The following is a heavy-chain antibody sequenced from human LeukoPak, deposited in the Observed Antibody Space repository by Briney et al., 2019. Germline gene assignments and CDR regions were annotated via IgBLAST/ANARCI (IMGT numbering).Heavy chain of an antibody. CDR1: GYTFTGYY. CDR2: IHPNSGGT. V-gene: IGHV1-2*02. D-gene: IGHD2-21*01. Sequence: ASVKVSCKASGYTFTGYYIHWVRQAPGQGLEWMGWIHPNSGGTNYAQKFQGRVTMTRDTSISTAYMELSSLRSDDTAVYYCARGDVVVIANYFDYWGQGTLVTVSS. CDR3: ARGDVVVIANYFDY. J-gene: IGHJ4*02.